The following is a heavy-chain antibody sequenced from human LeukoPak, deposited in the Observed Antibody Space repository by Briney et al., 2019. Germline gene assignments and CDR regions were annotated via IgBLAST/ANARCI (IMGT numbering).Heavy chain of an antibody. Sequence: ASVKVSCKVSGYTLTELFMHWVRQAPGKGGEWMGGFYPEDGETIYAQTFQGRVTMTEDTSTDTAYMELSSLRSEETAVYYCAKGPITMVWGVKDYWGQGTLVTVSS. CDR3: AKGPITMVWGVKDY. J-gene: IGHJ4*02. CDR1: GYTLTELF. D-gene: IGHD3-10*01. V-gene: IGHV1-24*01. CDR2: FYPEDGET.